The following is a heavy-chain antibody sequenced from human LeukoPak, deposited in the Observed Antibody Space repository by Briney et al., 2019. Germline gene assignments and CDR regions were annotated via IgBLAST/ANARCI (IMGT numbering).Heavy chain of an antibody. V-gene: IGHV3-11*06. CDR3: ASGYRYAFDN. CDR2: IGISSGRT. CDR1: GFTFSNAW. J-gene: IGHJ4*02. D-gene: IGHD5-12*01. Sequence: GGSLRLSCAASGFTFSNAWMSWVRQAPGKGPEWISYIGISSGRTMYADSVKGRFTISRDTAKKSLYLQMDSLRVEDTAVYYCASGYRYAFDNWGQGTLVTVSS.